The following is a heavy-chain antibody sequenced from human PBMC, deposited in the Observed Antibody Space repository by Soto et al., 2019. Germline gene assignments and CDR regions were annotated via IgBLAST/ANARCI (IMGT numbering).Heavy chain of an antibody. J-gene: IGHJ4*02. CDR3: ARESEDLTSNFDY. CDR2: ISSTTNYI. Sequence: NPGGSLRLSCAASGFTFTRYSINSVRQAPGNGREWVSSISSTTNYIYYGDSMKGRFTISRDNAKNSLYLEMNSLRAEDTAVYYCARESEDLTSNFDYWGQGTLVTVSS. V-gene: IGHV3-21*06. CDR1: GFTFTRYS.